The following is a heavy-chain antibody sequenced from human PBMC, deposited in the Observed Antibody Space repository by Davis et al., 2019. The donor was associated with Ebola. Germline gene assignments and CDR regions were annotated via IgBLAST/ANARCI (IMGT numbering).Heavy chain of an antibody. CDR3: ARPATYYFDSSAYTTYAY. CDR2: IYPGDSNT. Sequence: GESLKISCKDSGNSFTSHWIGWVRQMPGKGLEWMGIIYPGDSNTRYSPSFQGQVTISADKSINTAYLQWSSLKASDTAMYYCARPATYYFDSSAYTTYAYWGQGTLVTVSS. V-gene: IGHV5-51*01. CDR1: GNSFTSHW. J-gene: IGHJ4*02. D-gene: IGHD3-22*01.